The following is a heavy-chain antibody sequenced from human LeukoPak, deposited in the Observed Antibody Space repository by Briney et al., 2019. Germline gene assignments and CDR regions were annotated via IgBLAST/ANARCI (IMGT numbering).Heavy chain of an antibody. V-gene: IGHV3-66*02. CDR2: IYSGGST. CDR3: ARDAGNGDLYYYYYGMDV. CDR1: GFTVSSNY. Sequence: GGSLRLSCAASGFTVSSNYMSWVRQAPGKGLEWVSVIYSGGSTYYADSVKGRFTISRDNSKNTLYLQMNSLRAEDTAVYYCARDAGNGDLYYYYYGMDVWGRGTTVTVSS. D-gene: IGHD4-17*01. J-gene: IGHJ6*02.